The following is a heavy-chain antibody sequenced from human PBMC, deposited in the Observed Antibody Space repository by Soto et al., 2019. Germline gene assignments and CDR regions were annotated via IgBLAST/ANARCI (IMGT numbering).Heavy chain of an antibody. CDR2: INAGNGST. Sequence: ASVKVSCKASGYTFTSYAMHWVRQAPGQRLEWMGWINAGNGSTKYSQKFQGRVTITRDTSASTAYMELSSLRSEDTAVYYCARDLLRYFDWPSYRLDVWGQGTTVTVSS. V-gene: IGHV1-3*01. D-gene: IGHD3-9*01. CDR1: GYTFTSYA. J-gene: IGHJ6*02. CDR3: ARDLLRYFDWPSYRLDV.